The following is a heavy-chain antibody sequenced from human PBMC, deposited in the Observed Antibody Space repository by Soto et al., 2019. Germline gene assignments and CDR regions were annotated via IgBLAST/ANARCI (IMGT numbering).Heavy chain of an antibody. J-gene: IGHJ4*02. CDR2: IYYSGST. V-gene: IGHV4-61*01. CDR3: ARSKGGRGYGSYFDY. CDR1: GGSVSSGSYY. Sequence: QVQLQESGPGLVKPSETLSLTCTVSGGSVSSGSYYWSWIRQPPGKGLEWIGYIYYSGSTNYNPSLKSRVTISVDTSKNQFSLKLSSVTAADTAVYYCARSKGGRGYGSYFDYWGQGTLVIVSS. D-gene: IGHD1-26*01.